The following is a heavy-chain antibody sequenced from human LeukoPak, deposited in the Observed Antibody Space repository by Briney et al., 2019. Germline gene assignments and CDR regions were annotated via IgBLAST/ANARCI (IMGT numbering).Heavy chain of an antibody. CDR2: ISSSSSTI. V-gene: IGHV3-48*01. CDR1: GFTFSSYS. Sequence: GGSLRLSCAASGFTFSSYSMNWVRQAPGKGLEWVSYISSSSSTIYYADSVKGRFTISRDNAKNSLYLQMNSLRAEDTAVYYCARDLNDFWSGHNWFDPWGQGTLVTVSS. J-gene: IGHJ5*02. CDR3: ARDLNDFWSGHNWFDP. D-gene: IGHD3-3*01.